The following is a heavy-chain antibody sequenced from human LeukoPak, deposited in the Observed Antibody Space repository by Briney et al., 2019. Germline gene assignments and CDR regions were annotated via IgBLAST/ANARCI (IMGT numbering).Heavy chain of an antibody. Sequence: SETLSLTCTVSGGSISSGGYYWSWIRPHPGKGLEWIGYIYYSGSTYYNPSLKSRVTISVDTSKNQFSLKLSSVTAADTAVYYCARSGYDFWSGYLDWGQGTLVTVSS. J-gene: IGHJ4*02. CDR2: IYYSGST. D-gene: IGHD3-3*01. CDR3: ARSGYDFWSGYLD. V-gene: IGHV4-31*03. CDR1: GGSISSGGYY.